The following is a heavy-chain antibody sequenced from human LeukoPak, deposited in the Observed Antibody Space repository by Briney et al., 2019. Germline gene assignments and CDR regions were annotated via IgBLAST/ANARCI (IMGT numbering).Heavy chain of an antibody. CDR1: GGSISNYY. Sequence: SETLSLTCTVSGGSISNYYWNWIRQSPGQRLEWSGYISYSGSTNYNPSLKSRVTVSADTSKNQFSLKVNSVTAADTAVYYCARAADSGQPHYYYYYMDVWGKGTTVTVSS. J-gene: IGHJ6*03. CDR2: ISYSGST. CDR3: ARAADSGQPHYYYYYMDV. V-gene: IGHV4-59*01. D-gene: IGHD5-12*01.